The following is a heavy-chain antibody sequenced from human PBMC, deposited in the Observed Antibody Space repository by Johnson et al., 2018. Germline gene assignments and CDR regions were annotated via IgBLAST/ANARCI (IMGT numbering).Heavy chain of an antibody. CDR2: ISHDGGND. CDR3: ARDRFCSGADCYRYFDY. V-gene: IGHV3-30-3*01. J-gene: IGHJ4*02. CDR1: GFIFSNYA. D-gene: IGHD2-15*01. Sequence: QVQLVQSGGGVVQPGRSLRLSCAASGFIFSNYALHWVRQAPGKGLEWVAVISHDGGNDYYADSVKGRFTISRASSKSTRDLQMNSLRAEDTAVFYCARDRFCSGADCYRYFDYWGQGTLVTVSS.